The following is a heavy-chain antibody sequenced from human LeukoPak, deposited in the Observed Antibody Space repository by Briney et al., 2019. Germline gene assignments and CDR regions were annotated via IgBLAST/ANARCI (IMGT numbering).Heavy chain of an antibody. CDR3: AKERPNYYDSSGYYYRGLDY. J-gene: IGHJ4*02. CDR1: GFSFNNYA. D-gene: IGHD3-22*01. CDR2: VSPAYGRT. Sequence: PGGSLRLSCSASGFSFNNYAMSWIRQAPGKGLTWVSLVSPAYGRTYYADSVKGRFTISRDNSKNTLYLQMNSLRAEDTAVYYCAKERPNYYDSSGYYYRGLDYWGQGTLVTVSS. V-gene: IGHV3-23*01.